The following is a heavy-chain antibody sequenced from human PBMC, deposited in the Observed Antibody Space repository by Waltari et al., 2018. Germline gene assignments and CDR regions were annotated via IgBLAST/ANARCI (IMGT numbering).Heavy chain of an antibody. CDR2: ISASSTYI. Sequence: EVQLVESGGGLVKPGGSLRLSCAASGFTFSIYNMYWVRQAPGKGLEWVSSISASSTYIYYADSMKGRFTISRDNAKNSLYLQMNSLRAEDTAVYYCARERSVTGKGNLDYWGQGTLVTVSS. CDR3: ARERSVTGKGNLDY. V-gene: IGHV3-21*01. CDR1: GFTFSIYN. J-gene: IGHJ4*02. D-gene: IGHD3-10*01.